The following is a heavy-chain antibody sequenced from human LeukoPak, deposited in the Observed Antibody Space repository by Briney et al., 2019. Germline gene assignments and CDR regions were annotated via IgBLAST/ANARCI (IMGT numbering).Heavy chain of an antibody. V-gene: IGHV3-66*01. D-gene: IGHD2-2*02. Sequence: GGSLRLSCAASGFTFSSYSMNWVRQAPGKGLEWVSVIYSGGSTYYADSVKGRFTISRDNSKNTLYLQMNSLRAEDTAVYYCAVPPGYCSSTSCYTDHDAFDIWGQGTMVTVSS. CDR2: IYSGGST. CDR1: GFTFSSYS. J-gene: IGHJ3*02. CDR3: AVPPGYCSSTSCYTDHDAFDI.